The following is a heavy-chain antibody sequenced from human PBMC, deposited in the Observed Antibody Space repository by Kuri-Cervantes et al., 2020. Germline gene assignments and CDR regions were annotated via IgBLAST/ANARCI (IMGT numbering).Heavy chain of an antibody. CDR3: AKASASTRPYYFDY. D-gene: IGHD2-15*01. Sequence: GESLKISCAASGFTFSDYYMSWIRQAPGKGLEWVSYISSSGSTIYYADSVKGRFTISRDNAKSSVFLQMNSLGADDTAVYYCAKASASTRPYYFDYWGQGTLVTVSS. V-gene: IGHV3-11*01. CDR1: GFTFSDYY. CDR2: ISSSGSTI. J-gene: IGHJ4*02.